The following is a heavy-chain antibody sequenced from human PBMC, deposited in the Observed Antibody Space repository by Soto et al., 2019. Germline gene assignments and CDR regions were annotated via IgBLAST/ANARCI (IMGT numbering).Heavy chain of an antibody. CDR3: ARQVQDFSGPGSYYFDS. CDR1: GGSFSGYY. V-gene: IGHV4-34*01. Sequence: TSETLSLTCAVYGGSFSGYYWSWIRQPPGKGLEWIGEINHSGSTFYNPSLRSRVTISVDTSKTQFSLNLTSVTAADTAVYFCARQVQDFSGPGSYYFDSWGQGTLVTVSS. D-gene: IGHD3-10*01. J-gene: IGHJ4*02. CDR2: INHSGST.